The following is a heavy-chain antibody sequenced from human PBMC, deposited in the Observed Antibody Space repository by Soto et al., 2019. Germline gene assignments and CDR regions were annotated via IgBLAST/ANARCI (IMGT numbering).Heavy chain of an antibody. CDR3: ARVDYYDSSGYYWGPQSGY. D-gene: IGHD3-22*01. V-gene: IGHV4-30-4*01. CDR2: IYYSGST. J-gene: IGHJ4*02. Sequence: PSETLSLTCTVSGGSISSGDYYWSWIRQPPGKGLEWIGYIYYSGSTYYNPSLKSRVTISVDTSKNQFSLKLSSVTAADTAVYYCARVDYYDSSGYYWGPQSGYWGQGTLVTVSS. CDR1: GGSISSGDYY.